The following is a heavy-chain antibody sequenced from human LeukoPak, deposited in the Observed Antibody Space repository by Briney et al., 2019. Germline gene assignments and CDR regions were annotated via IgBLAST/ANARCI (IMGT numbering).Heavy chain of an antibody. Sequence: KPSETLSLTCTVPGGSISSYYWSWIRQPAGKGLEWIGRIYTSGSTNYNPSLKSRVTMSVDTSKNQFSLKLSSVTAADTAVYYCARDREFLSYDFWSGYYDYWGQGTLVTVSS. CDR1: GGSISSYY. D-gene: IGHD3-3*01. J-gene: IGHJ4*02. CDR2: IYTSGST. CDR3: ARDREFLSYDFWSGYYDY. V-gene: IGHV4-4*07.